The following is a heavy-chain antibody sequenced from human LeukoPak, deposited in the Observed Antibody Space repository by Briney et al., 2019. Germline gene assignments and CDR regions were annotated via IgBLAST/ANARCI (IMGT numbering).Heavy chain of an antibody. D-gene: IGHD3-10*01. CDR2: IYHSGST. V-gene: IGHV4-59*01. CDR1: GGSISTYY. CDR3: AKDRRAGSYDY. J-gene: IGHJ4*02. Sequence: SETLSLTCTVSGGSISTYYWSWIRQPPGKGLEWIGYIYHSGSTNYNPSLKSRVTISVDTSQNQFYLKLSSVTAADTAVYYCAKDRRAGSYDYWGQGTLVTVSS.